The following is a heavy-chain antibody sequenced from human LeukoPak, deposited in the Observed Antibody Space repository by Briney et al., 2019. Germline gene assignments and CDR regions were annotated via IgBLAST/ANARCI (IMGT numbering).Heavy chain of an antibody. CDR2: ISYDGSNK. V-gene: IGHV3-30-3*01. J-gene: IGHJ4*02. D-gene: IGHD6-13*01. Sequence: GGSLRLSCAASGFTFSSYAMHWVRQAPGKGLEWVAVISYDGSNKYYADSVKGRFTISRDNSKNTLYLQMNSLRAEDTAVYYCARANLLGIAAASNYWGQGTLVTVSS. CDR1: GFTFSSYA. CDR3: ARANLLGIAAASNY.